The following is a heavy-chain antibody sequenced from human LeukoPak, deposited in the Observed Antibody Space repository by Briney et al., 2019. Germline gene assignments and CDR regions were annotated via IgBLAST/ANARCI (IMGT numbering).Heavy chain of an antibody. CDR2: INPNSGGT. Sequence: GASVKVSCKASGFTFTGYYMHWVRQAPGQGLEWMGWINPNSGGTNYVQKFQGRVTMTRDTSITTAYMELTSLRSDDTAVYYCARDLFYSVSGTYYNVGRVFNYWGQGTLVTVSS. CDR1: GFTFTGYY. D-gene: IGHD3-10*01. CDR3: ARDLFYSVSGTYYNVGRVFNY. V-gene: IGHV1-2*02. J-gene: IGHJ4*02.